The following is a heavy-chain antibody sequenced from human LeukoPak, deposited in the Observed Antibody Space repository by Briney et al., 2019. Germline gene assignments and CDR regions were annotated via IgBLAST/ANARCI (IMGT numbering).Heavy chain of an antibody. D-gene: IGHD6-13*01. Sequence: GGSLRLSCAASGFIFSRHTMNWVRQAPGKGLEWVSSISSTSTYIYYADSVKGRFTVSRDNAKKSLYLQMNSLRADDTAVYYCTRDEDEELVRDYWGQGTLVTVSS. CDR1: GFIFSRHT. V-gene: IGHV3-21*01. CDR2: ISSTSTYI. CDR3: TRDEDEELVRDY. J-gene: IGHJ4*02.